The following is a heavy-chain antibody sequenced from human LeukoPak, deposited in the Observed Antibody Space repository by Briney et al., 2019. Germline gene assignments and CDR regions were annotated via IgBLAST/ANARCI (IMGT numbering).Heavy chain of an antibody. CDR1: GFTFSSYA. CDR3: AKDTAVTGTMYYFDY. D-gene: IGHD6-19*01. V-gene: IGHV3-23*01. CDR2: ISGSGGST. J-gene: IGHJ4*02. Sequence: PGGSLRLSCAASGFTFSSYAMSWVRQAPGKGLEWVSAISGSGGSTYYADSVKGRFTISRDNSKNTLYLQMNSLRAEDTAVYYCAKDTAVTGTMYYFDYWGQGTLVTVSS.